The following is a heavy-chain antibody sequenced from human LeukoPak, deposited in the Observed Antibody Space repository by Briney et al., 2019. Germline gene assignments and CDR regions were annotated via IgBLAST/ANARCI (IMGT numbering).Heavy chain of an antibody. D-gene: IGHD5-24*01. CDR2: ISWNSGSI. J-gene: IGHJ4*02. CDR3: ARASRDGYNALDY. Sequence: GGSLRLSCAGSGFIFNNYAMHWVRQPPGKGLEWVSGISWNSGSIYYADSVKGRFAISRDNAKHSLSLQMNSLRAEDTAVYYCARASRDGYNALDYWGQGTLVTVSS. V-gene: IGHV3-9*01. CDR1: GFIFNNYA.